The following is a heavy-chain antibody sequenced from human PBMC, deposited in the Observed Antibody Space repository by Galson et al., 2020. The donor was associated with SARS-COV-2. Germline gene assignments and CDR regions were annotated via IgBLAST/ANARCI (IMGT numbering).Heavy chain of an antibody. D-gene: IGHD3-22*01. J-gene: IGHJ4*02. CDR1: GGSISSGVYY. Sequence: SETLSLTCTVSGGSISSGVYYWSWIRQPPGQGLEWVGYIYSNGVTYYNPSLESRLTISIDTSKNLFSLKLNSVTAADTAVYYCSRGYYYDSTGYWLDYFDYWGQGTQVTVSS. CDR3: SRGYYYDSTGYWLDYFDY. CDR2: IYSNGVT. V-gene: IGHV4-30-4*01.